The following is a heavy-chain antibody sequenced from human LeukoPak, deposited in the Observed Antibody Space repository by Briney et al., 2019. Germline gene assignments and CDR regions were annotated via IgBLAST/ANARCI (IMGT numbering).Heavy chain of an antibody. V-gene: IGHV3-23*01. CDR2: ISGSGGCT. D-gene: IGHD3-22*01. CDR1: GFTFSSYA. Sequence: GGSLRLSCAASGFTFSSYAMSWAREAPGKGLEWVSAISGSGGCTYYADSVKGRFTISRDNSKNTLYLQMNRLRAEDTAVYYCAKSAHSSGYPYYFDYWGQGTLVTVSS. CDR3: AKSAHSSGYPYYFDY. J-gene: IGHJ4*02.